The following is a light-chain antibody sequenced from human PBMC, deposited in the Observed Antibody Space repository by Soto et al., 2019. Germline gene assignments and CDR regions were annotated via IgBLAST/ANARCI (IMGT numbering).Light chain of an antibody. V-gene: IGKV3-15*01. J-gene: IGKJ5*01. CDR2: GAS. Sequence: EIVLTQSPGTLSLSPGERATLSCRASQSVSSNLAWYQQKPGQAPRLLIYGASTGATGIPARFSGSGSGTEFTLTISSLQSEDFAVYYCQQYNNWPPITFGQGTRLEI. CDR3: QQYNNWPPIT. CDR1: QSVSSN.